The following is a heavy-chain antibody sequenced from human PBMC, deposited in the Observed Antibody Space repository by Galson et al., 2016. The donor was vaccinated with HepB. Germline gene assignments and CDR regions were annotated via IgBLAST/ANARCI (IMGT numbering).Heavy chain of an antibody. J-gene: IGHJ4*02. CDR3: ARGDRHSSSWWGFDY. D-gene: IGHD6-13*01. CDR2: ISSSGSYI. V-gene: IGHV3-11*01. Sequence: SLRLSCAASRSTSSDHDMNWLRRAPGKGLEWVSYISSSGSYIYYADSVKGRFTISRDNAKSSLYLQMDSLRAEDTAVYYCARGDRHSSSWWGFDYWGQGTLVTVSS. CDR1: RSTSSDHD.